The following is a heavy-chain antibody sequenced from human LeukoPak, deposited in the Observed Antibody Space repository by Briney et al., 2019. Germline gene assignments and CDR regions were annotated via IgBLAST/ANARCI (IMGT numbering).Heavy chain of an antibody. CDR3: ARLGEYSSSSDGY. CDR2: ISYDGSNK. V-gene: IGHV3-30*04. Sequence: QSGGSLRLSCAASGFTFSSYAMHWVRQAPGKGLEWVAVISYDGSNKYADSVKGRFTISRDNSKNTLYLEMNSLRAEDTAVYYCARLGEYSSSSDGYWGQGTLVTVSS. J-gene: IGHJ4*02. D-gene: IGHD6-6*01. CDR1: GFTFSSYA.